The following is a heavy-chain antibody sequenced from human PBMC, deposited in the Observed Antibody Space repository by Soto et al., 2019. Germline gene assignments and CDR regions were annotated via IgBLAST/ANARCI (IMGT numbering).Heavy chain of an antibody. CDR3: ARERKAYGSGSEFDP. J-gene: IGHJ5*02. CDR2: IYYSGST. V-gene: IGHV4-30-4*01. CDR1: GGSISSGDYY. D-gene: IGHD3-10*01. Sequence: PSETLSLTXTVSGGSISSGDYYWSWIRQPPGKGLEWIGYIYYSGSTYYNPSLKSRVTISVDTSKNQLSLKLSSVTAADTAVYYCARERKAYGSGSEFDPWGQGTLVTVSS.